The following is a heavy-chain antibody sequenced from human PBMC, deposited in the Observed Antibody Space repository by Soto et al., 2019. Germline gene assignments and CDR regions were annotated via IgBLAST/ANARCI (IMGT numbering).Heavy chain of an antibody. J-gene: IGHJ4*01. CDR1: GFTFSDYY. V-gene: IGHV3-11*01. Sequence: GWSLRLSCAASGFTFSDYYMTWIRQAPGKGLEWVSYISSSGSSIHYADSVKGRFTISRDNAKKSLYLQMNSLRAEDTAVYYCERDSGYGSWASVNHYLEYWGRGTLVTVSS. D-gene: IGHD3-10*01. CDR2: ISSSGSSI. CDR3: ERDSGYGSWASVNHYLEY.